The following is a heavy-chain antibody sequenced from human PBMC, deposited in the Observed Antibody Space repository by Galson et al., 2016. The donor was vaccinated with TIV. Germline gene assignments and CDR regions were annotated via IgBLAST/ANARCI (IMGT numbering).Heavy chain of an antibody. D-gene: IGHD2-15*01. Sequence: SLRLSCAASGFTFSASTMHWVRQASGKGLEWVARVRTKPNNYATAYAASVEGRLTISRDDSKNTAYLQMNSLITEDTAVYYCTKSEDFVVFHHWGQGALVAVSS. CDR3: TKSEDFVVFHH. V-gene: IGHV3-73*01. CDR2: VRTKPNNYAT. J-gene: IGHJ4*02. CDR1: GFTFSAST.